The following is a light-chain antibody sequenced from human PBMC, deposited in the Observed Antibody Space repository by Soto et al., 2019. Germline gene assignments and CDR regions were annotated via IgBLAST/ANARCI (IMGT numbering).Light chain of an antibody. J-gene: IGLJ1*01. CDR1: SSDVGAYNY. V-gene: IGLV2-8*01. CDR3: TSHAGTNNFPYV. Sequence: QSALTQPPSASGSPGQSVTISCTGTSSDVGAYNYVSWYQHRPGKAPKLMIYEVTKRPSGVPDRFSGAKSGNTASLTVSGLQAEDEADYYCTSHAGTNNFPYVFGTGIKVTVL. CDR2: EVT.